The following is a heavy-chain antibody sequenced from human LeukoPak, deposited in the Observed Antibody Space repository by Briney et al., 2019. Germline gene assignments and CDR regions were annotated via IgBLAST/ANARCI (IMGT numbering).Heavy chain of an antibody. Sequence: GGSLRLSCTSSGCTFRDFALSWFRQAPGKGLEWIGFIRSSIYGGIPKSAASVKGRFIFSRDDSKSVAYLRMNSLKTEDTAVYYCSREWGNGNDLRPDYWGQGTLVTVSS. CDR1: GCTFRDFA. V-gene: IGHV3-49*03. CDR3: SREWGNGNDLRPDY. D-gene: IGHD1-1*01. J-gene: IGHJ4*02. CDR2: IRSSIYGGIP.